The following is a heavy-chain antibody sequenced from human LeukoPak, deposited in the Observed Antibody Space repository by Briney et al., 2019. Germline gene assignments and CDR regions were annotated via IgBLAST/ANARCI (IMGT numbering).Heavy chain of an antibody. V-gene: IGHV4-59*01. CDR1: GGSISSYY. Sequence: SETLSLTCTVSGGSISSYYWSWIRQPPGKGLEWIGYIYYNGTNNYNPSLQSRVTISVDTSKNQFSLKLSSVTAADTAVYYCARVIEAFDYWGQGTLVTVSS. J-gene: IGHJ4*02. CDR3: ARVIEAFDY. D-gene: IGHD5-24*01. CDR2: IYYNGTN.